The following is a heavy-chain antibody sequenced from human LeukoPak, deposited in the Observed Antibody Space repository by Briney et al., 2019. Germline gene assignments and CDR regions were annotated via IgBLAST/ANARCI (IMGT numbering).Heavy chain of an antibody. V-gene: IGHV3-43*02. CDR3: AKDTPLFYHYYGIDV. Sequence: GGSLRLSCAASGLNLDAYAMHWVRHTPGKGLEWVSLISGDGTITYYADSVKGRFTISRDNSKNSLFLEMNSLRSEDTALYYCAKDTPLFYHYYGIDVWGQGTTVTVSS. CDR2: ISGDGTIT. J-gene: IGHJ6*02. CDR1: GLNLDAYA.